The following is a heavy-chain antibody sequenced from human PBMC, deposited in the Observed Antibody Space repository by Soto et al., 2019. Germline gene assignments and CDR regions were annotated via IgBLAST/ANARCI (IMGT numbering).Heavy chain of an antibody. D-gene: IGHD3-22*01. V-gene: IGHV3-15*07. Sequence: EVQLVESGGGLVKPGGSLRLSCAASGLTVSNAWMNWVRQAPGKGLEWVGRIKSKTDGETTEYSAPVRGRFIISRDEQKNTLYLQMISLITDDTAVYYCTTGPGDSVAYYDHDSWGQGTLVTVSS. J-gene: IGHJ4*02. CDR1: GLTVSNAW. CDR2: IKSKTDGETT. CDR3: TTGPGDSVAYYDHDS.